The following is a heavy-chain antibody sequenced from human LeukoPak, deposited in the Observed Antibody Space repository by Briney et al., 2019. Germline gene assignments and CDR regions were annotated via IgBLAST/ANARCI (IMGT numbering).Heavy chain of an antibody. Sequence: PGGSLRLSCAASGFTFSSYSMNWVRQAPGKGLEWVSYISSSSSTIYYADSVKGRFTISRDNAKNSLYLQMNSLRAEDTAVYYCARDGIEGFGELLYYFDYWGQGTLVTVSS. J-gene: IGHJ4*02. CDR3: ARDGIEGFGELLYYFDY. CDR1: GFTFSSYS. V-gene: IGHV3-48*04. D-gene: IGHD3-10*01. CDR2: ISSSSSTI.